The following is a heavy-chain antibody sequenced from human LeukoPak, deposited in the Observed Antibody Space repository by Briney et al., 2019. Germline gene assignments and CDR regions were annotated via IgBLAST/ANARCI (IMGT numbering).Heavy chain of an antibody. CDR3: AKERFIFVVARTDY. D-gene: IGHD2-15*01. Sequence: PGGSLRLSCAASGFTFTNAWMSWVRQAPGKGLEWVSALSGSGGSTYYADSVKGRFTISRDNSKNTLYLQMNSLRAEDTAVYYCAKERFIFVVARTDYWGRGTLVTVSS. CDR2: LSGSGGST. CDR1: GFTFTNAW. V-gene: IGHV3-23*01. J-gene: IGHJ4*02.